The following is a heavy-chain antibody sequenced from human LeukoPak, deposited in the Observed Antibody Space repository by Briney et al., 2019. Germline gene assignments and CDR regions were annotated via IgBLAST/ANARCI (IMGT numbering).Heavy chain of an antibody. CDR2: ISYDGSQK. V-gene: IGHV3-30*03. CDR3: ARAPTGGGDDYFDY. Sequence: PGGSLRLSCTASGFTFSSHGMHWVRQAPGKGLEWVVGISYDGSQKYYIDSVKGRFTISRDNSKNTLDLQMNSLRAEDTAVYYCARAPTGGGDDYFDYWGQGTLVTVSS. J-gene: IGHJ4*02. CDR1: GFTFSSHG. D-gene: IGHD2-21*01.